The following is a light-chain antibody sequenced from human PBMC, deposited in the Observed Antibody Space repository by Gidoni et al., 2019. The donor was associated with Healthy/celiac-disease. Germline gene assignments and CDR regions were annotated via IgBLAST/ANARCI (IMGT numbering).Light chain of an antibody. CDR3: QQYNNWPPRGT. J-gene: IGKJ5*01. Sequence: EIVMTQSPATLSVSPGERATLSCRASQSVSSNLAWYQQKPGQAPRLLIYGASTRATGIPARFSGSGSGTEFTLTISSLQSEDFVVYYCQQYNNWPPRGTFGQGTRLEIK. V-gene: IGKV3-15*01. CDR1: QSVSSN. CDR2: GAS.